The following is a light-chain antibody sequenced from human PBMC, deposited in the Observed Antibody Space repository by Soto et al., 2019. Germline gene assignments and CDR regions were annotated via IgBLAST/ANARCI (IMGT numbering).Light chain of an antibody. Sequence: DIVMTQSPLSLPVTPGEPASISCRSSQSLLHSDGYNYLDWFLQRPGQSPQVLIYLGSNRAPGVPDRFSGSGSATDFTLKFSRVEAEDVGVYYCMQALQTQLTFGGGTKVEIK. V-gene: IGKV2-28*01. CDR2: LGS. J-gene: IGKJ4*01. CDR3: MQALQTQLT. CDR1: QSLLHSDGYNY.